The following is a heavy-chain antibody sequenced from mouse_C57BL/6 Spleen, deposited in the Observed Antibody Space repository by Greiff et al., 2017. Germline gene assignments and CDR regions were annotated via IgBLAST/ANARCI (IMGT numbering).Heavy chain of an antibody. CDR3: DYYGSSSGWYFDV. Sequence: EVQLQQSGPELVKPGASVKISCKASGYTFTDYYMNWVKQSHGKSLEWIGDINPNNGGTSYNQKFKGKATLTVDKSSSTAYMELRSLTSEDSAVYYCDYYGSSSGWYFDVWGTGTTVTVSS. J-gene: IGHJ1*03. CDR2: INPNNGGT. CDR1: GYTFTDYY. V-gene: IGHV1-26*01. D-gene: IGHD1-1*01.